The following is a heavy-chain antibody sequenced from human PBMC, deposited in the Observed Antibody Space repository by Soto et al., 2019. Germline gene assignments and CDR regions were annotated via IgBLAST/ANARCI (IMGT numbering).Heavy chain of an antibody. CDR1: GFTFSNYA. CDR3: AKNQPSWATRAAFDY. CDR2: ISGGSGDST. Sequence: EAQLLESGGGLVQPGGSLSLSCAASGFTFSNYAMNWVRQAPGKGLERVSGISGGSGDSTFYADSVKGRFTISRDNSKNTLHLQMNSLRTEDTAVYYCAKNQPSWATRAAFDYWGQGTLVTVSS. D-gene: IGHD2-2*01. J-gene: IGHJ4*02. V-gene: IGHV3-23*01.